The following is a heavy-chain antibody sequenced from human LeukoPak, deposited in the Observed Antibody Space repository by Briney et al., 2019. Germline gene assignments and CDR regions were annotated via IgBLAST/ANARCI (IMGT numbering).Heavy chain of an antibody. J-gene: IGHJ4*02. V-gene: IGHV3-30*03. Sequence: PGRSLRLSCAASGFTFSSYSMNWVRQAPGKGLEWVAVISYDGSNKYYADSVKGRFTISRDNSKNTLYLQMNSLRAEDTAVYYCARASGYYYAHPDYWGQGTLVTVSS. CDR3: ARASGYYYAHPDY. CDR2: ISYDGSNK. D-gene: IGHD3-22*01. CDR1: GFTFSSYS.